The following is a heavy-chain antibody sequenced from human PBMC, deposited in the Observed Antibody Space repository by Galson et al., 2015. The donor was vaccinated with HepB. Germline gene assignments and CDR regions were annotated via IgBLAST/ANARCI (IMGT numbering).Heavy chain of an antibody. CDR3: ARGTTVATVVGYYYYMDV. CDR1: GFTFSRYG. Sequence: SLRLSCAASGFTFSRYGMNWVRQAPGKGLEWVSYISSSSSTIYYADSVKGRFTISRDNAKNSLYLQMNSLRDEDTAVYYCARGTTVATVVGYYYYMDVGGKGTTVTVSS. J-gene: IGHJ6*03. D-gene: IGHD4-11*01. V-gene: IGHV3-48*02. CDR2: ISSSSSTI.